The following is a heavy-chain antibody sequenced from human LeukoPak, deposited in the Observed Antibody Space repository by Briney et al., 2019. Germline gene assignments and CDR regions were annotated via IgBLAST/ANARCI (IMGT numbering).Heavy chain of an antibody. CDR2: FDPEDGET. CDR3: ATPYSGSYGNRENTFDI. J-gene: IGHJ3*02. Sequence: ASVKVSCKVSGYTLTELSMHWVRQAPGRGLEWMGGFDPEDGETIYAQKFQGRVTMTEDTSTDTAYMELSSLRSEDTAVYYCATPYSGSYGNRENTFDIWGQGTMVTVSS. V-gene: IGHV1-24*01. CDR1: GYTLTELS. D-gene: IGHD1-26*01.